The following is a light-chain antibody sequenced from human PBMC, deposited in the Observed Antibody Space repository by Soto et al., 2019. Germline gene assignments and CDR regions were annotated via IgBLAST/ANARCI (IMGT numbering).Light chain of an antibody. CDR1: QSVSSY. CDR3: HQYNTWPFFT. CDR2: YAS. J-gene: IGKJ3*01. V-gene: IGKV3-15*01. Sequence: EIVMTQSPATLSVSPGERVTLSCRASQSVSSYLAWYQQKPGKPPRLLIYYASTRATGIPARFSGSGSGTAFTLTVTSLQSEDFAIYYCHQYNTWPFFTFGPGTRVDIK.